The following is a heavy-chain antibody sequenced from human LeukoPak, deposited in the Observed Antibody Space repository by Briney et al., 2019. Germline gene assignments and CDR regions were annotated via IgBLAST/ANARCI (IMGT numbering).Heavy chain of an antibody. D-gene: IGHD2-15*01. J-gene: IGHJ4*02. V-gene: IGHV1-18*01. Sequence: ASVTVSFTASGYTFTSYGISWVRQAPGQGLEWMGWISAYNGNTNYAQKLQGRVTMTTDTSTSTAYMELRSLRSDDTAVYYCARDLVGYCSGGSCPFDYWGQGTLVTVSS. CDR2: ISAYNGNT. CDR3: ARDLVGYCSGGSCPFDY. CDR1: GYTFTSYG.